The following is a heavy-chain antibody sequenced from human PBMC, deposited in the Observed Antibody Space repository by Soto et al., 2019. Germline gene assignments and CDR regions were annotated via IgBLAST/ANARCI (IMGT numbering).Heavy chain of an antibody. V-gene: IGHV4-59*01. D-gene: IGHD3-3*01. CDR1: GDSISTFY. J-gene: IGHJ4*02. Sequence: SETLSLTCTVSGDSISTFYWSWIRQPPGKGLEWIGYIHYSGSTNYNPSLKSQVIISVDTSKNRFSLKLSSVTAADTAVYFCARVRSNLFDYWGQGTLVTVS. CDR3: ARVRSNLFDY. CDR2: IHYSGST.